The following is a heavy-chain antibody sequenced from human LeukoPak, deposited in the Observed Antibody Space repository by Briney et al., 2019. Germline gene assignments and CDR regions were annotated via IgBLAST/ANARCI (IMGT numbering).Heavy chain of an antibody. Sequence: GGSLRLSCAASGFTFSSYAMSWVHQAPGKGLEWVSAISGSGGSTYYADSVKGRFTISRDNSKNTLYLQMNSLRADDTAVYYCAKFVSFSYYDSSGDAFDIWGQGTMVTVSS. CDR3: AKFVSFSYYDSSGDAFDI. V-gene: IGHV3-23*01. CDR1: GFTFSSYA. J-gene: IGHJ3*02. CDR2: ISGSGGST. D-gene: IGHD3-22*01.